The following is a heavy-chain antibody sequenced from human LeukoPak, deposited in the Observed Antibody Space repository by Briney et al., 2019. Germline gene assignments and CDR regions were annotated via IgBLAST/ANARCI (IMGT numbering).Heavy chain of an antibody. Sequence: GGSLRLSCAASGFTFSSYAMSWVRQAPGKGLEWVSAISGSGGSTYYADSVKGRFTISRDNSKNTLYLQMNSLRAEDTAVYCCANGVVVAATPGSYWGQGTLVTVSS. CDR3: ANGVVVAATPGSY. J-gene: IGHJ4*02. D-gene: IGHD2-15*01. CDR1: GFTFSSYA. CDR2: ISGSGGST. V-gene: IGHV3-23*01.